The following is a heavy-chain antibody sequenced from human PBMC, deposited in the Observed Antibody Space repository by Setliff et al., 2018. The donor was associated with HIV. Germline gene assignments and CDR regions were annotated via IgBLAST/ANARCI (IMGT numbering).Heavy chain of an antibody. CDR2: ISIGSGGAI. D-gene: IGHD3-3*01. CDR3: ARDYLYYNLYNGSPVYGMDV. Sequence: GVSLRLSCAASGFTFRNYKFNWVRQAPGRGLEWVSSISIGSGGAIDYADSVQGRFTISRDNSKNSLYLQMNSLRVEDTAVYYCARDYLYYNLYNGSPVYGMDVWGQGTTVTVSS. CDR1: GFTFRNYK. J-gene: IGHJ6*02. V-gene: IGHV3-48*03.